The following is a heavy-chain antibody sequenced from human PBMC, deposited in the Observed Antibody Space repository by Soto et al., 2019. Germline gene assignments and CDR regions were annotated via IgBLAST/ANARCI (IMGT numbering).Heavy chain of an antibody. CDR2: ISYDGSNK. CDR3: ARGSTDSYPGSRIFDF. Sequence: QVQLVESGEGVVQPGRSLRLSCAASGFTFSSYAMHWVRQAPGKGLEWVAVISYDGSNKYYADSVKGRFTISRDNSKNTLYLQMTSLTAEDSAMYYCARGSTDSYPGSRIFDFWGRGTLVTVSS. CDR1: GFTFSSYA. D-gene: IGHD3-10*01. J-gene: IGHJ4*02. V-gene: IGHV3-30-3*01.